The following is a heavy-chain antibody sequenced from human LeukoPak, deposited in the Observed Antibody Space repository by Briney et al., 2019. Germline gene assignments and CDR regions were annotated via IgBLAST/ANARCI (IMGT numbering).Heavy chain of an antibody. CDR3: ARDRIQLWSFDY. CDR2: IYYSGST. J-gene: IGHJ4*02. Sequence: SETLSLTCSVSRDSVSRSSYYWGWIRQPPGKGLEWIGSIYYSGSTYYNPSLKSRVTISVDTSKNQFSLKLSSVTAADTAVYYCARDRIQLWSFDYWGQGTLVTVSS. V-gene: IGHV4-39*07. D-gene: IGHD5-18*01. CDR1: RDSVSRSSYY.